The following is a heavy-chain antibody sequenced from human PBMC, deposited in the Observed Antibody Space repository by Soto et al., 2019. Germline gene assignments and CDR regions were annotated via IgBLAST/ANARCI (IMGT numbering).Heavy chain of an antibody. CDR2: INPSGGST. J-gene: IGHJ6*02. D-gene: IGHD4-4*01. Sequence: QVQLVQSGAAVKKPGASVKVSCKASGYTFTSYYMHWVRQAPGQGLEWMGIINPSGGSTSYAQKFQGRVTMTRDTSTSTVYMELSSLRSEDTAVYYCARDRSTVTSYYYYYGMDVWGQGTTVTVSS. V-gene: IGHV1-46*01. CDR3: ARDRSTVTSYYYYYGMDV. CDR1: GYTFTSYY.